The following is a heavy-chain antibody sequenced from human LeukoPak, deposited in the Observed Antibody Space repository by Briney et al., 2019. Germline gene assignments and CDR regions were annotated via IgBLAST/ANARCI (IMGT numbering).Heavy chain of an antibody. D-gene: IGHD3-10*01. V-gene: IGHV1-2*02. CDR1: GYTFTNYY. CDR3: VRDPPADYYRSGSFPFDY. J-gene: IGHJ4*02. Sequence: ASVNVSCKASGYTFTNYYIHWVRQAPGQGLEWMGWINPNSGGTSYEQKFQGRVTITRDTSISTTHLELNRLKSDDTAVYYCVRDPPADYYRSGSFPFDYWGQGTLVTVSS. CDR2: INPNSGGT.